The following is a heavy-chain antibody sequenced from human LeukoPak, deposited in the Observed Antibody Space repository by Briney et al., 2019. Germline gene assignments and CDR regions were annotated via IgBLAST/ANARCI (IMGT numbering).Heavy chain of an antibody. V-gene: IGHV1-2*02. Sequence: ASVTVSCKASGYTFTDSYILWVRQAPGQGLECIGWINLNNGGTDYAQRFQGRVTMTRDTSISTAYMELGGLKSDDTAVYFCARRGYSYAPDYWGQGTLVTVSS. CDR3: ARRGYSYAPDY. CDR2: INLNNGGT. CDR1: GYTFTDSY. J-gene: IGHJ4*02. D-gene: IGHD5-18*01.